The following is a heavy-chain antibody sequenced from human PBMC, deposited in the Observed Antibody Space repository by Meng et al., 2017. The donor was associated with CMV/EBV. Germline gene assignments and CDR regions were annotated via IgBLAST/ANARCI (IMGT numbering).Heavy chain of an antibody. V-gene: IGHV1-69*12. CDR3: ARGGDSWYSDY. Sequence: VQLVQAEAWVKRPWSLVQVSCKTSGGTFRTFAISWVRQAPGEGREWMGGIIPVFETANYAERFQDRVTITADDSTTTAYMELSSLRADDTALYFCARGGDSWYSDYWGQGTLVTVSS. D-gene: IGHD1-26*01. CDR2: IIPVFETA. CDR1: GGTFRTFA. J-gene: IGHJ4*02.